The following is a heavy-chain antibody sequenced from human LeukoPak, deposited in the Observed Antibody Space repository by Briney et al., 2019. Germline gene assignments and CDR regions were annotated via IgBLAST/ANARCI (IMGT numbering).Heavy chain of an antibody. J-gene: IGHJ4*02. Sequence: GGSLRLSCAASGFTFSSYSMNWVRQAPGKGLEWVSSISSSSYIYYADSVKGRFTISRDNAKNSLYLQMNSLRAEDTAVYYCARYSGYASDYGDFPASPDDYWGQGTLVTVSS. CDR1: GFTFSSYS. CDR2: ISSSSYI. D-gene: IGHD4-17*01. V-gene: IGHV3-21*01. CDR3: ARYSGYASDYGDFPASPDDY.